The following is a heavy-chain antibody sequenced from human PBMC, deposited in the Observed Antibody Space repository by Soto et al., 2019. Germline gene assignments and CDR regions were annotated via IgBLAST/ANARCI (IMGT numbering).Heavy chain of an antibody. CDR2: ISAYSGDT. CDR1: GYTFTNYA. CDR3: ACDGRASSSFGETMDV. V-gene: IGHV1-18*01. J-gene: IGHJ6*02. D-gene: IGHD3-3*01. Sequence: VQLLQSGGEVRKPGASVKVSCKTSGYTFTNYAINWVRQAPGQGLQWMGWISAYSGDTKYAQRFQDRLTVTTDPSTAAASMGLRSLRADDTAVYYCACDGRASSSFGETMDVWGQGTTVTVSS.